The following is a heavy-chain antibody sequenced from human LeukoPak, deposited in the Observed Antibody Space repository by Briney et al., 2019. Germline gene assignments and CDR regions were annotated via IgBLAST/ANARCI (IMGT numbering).Heavy chain of an antibody. CDR1: GFTFSSYW. CDR2: INSDGSST. J-gene: IGHJ4*02. CDR3: ARDQMIGPLDY. D-gene: IGHD2-21*01. V-gene: IGHV3-74*01. Sequence: GGSLRLSCAASGFTFSSYWMHWVRQAPGKGLVWVSRINSDGSSTSYADSVKGRFTISRDNAKNTLYLQMNSPRAEDTAVYYCARDQMIGPLDYWGQGTLVTVSS.